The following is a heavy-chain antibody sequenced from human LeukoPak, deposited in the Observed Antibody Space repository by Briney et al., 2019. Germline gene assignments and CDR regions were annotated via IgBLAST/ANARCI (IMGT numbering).Heavy chain of an antibody. J-gene: IGHJ4*02. CDR2: IYYCGST. V-gene: IGHV4-30-4*01. D-gene: IGHD2-15*01. CDR3: ARNFPGVGCSGGSCYDY. CDR1: GGSISSGDYY. Sequence: SETLSLTCTVSGGSISSGDYYWSWIRQPPGKGPEWIGYIYYCGSTYYNPSLKSRVTISIDTSKNQFSLKLSSVTAADTAVYFCARNFPGVGCSGGSCYDYWGQGTLVTVSS.